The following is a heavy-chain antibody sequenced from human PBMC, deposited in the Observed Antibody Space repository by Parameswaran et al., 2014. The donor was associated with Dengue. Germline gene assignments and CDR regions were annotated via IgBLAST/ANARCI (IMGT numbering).Heavy chain of an antibody. V-gene: IGHV1-3*01. Sequence: WVRQAPGQRLEWMGWINAGNGSTKYSQKFQGRVTITRDTSASTAYMELSSLRSEDTAVYYCARRGGYSYGFNAFDIWGQGTMVTVSS. CDR3: ARRGGYSYGFNAFDI. CDR2: INAGNGST. J-gene: IGHJ3*02. D-gene: IGHD5-18*01.